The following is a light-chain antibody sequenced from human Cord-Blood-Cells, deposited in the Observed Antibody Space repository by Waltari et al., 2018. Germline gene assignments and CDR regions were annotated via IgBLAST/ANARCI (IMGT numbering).Light chain of an antibody. J-gene: IGKJ2*01. V-gene: IGKV1-5*03. CDR3: QQYNSYST. CDR2: KAS. CDR1: QSISSW. Sequence: DIQMTQSPSTLSVSVGDRVTITCRASQSISSWLAWYQQKPGKAPKLLIYKASSLESGVPSRFSGGGSGTEFTLTISSLQPDDFATYYCQQYNSYSTFGQGTKLEIK.